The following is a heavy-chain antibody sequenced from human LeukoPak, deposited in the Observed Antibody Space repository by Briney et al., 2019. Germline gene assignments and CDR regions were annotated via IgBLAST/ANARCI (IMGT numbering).Heavy chain of an antibody. V-gene: IGHV1-46*01. D-gene: IGHD5-18*01. J-gene: IGHJ4*02. CDR3: ARGRPYTAMD. CDR1: GYTPSSYY. CDR2: IINPSGGST. Sequence: ASVKVSCKASGYTPSSYYMHWVRQAPGQGLEWMGIIINPSGGSTSYAQKFQGRVTMTRDMSTSTVYMELSSLRSEDTAVYYCARGRPYTAMDWGQGTLVTVSS.